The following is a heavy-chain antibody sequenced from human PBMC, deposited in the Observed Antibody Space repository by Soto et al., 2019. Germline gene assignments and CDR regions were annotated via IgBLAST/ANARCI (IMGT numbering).Heavy chain of an antibody. D-gene: IGHD3-22*01. V-gene: IGHV4-4*02. Sequence: PSETLALTCIVSGGSVSSSNWWSFFRQPPGKGLEWIGEIYHSGSTTYNPSLKSRATISVDKSENQFSLRLKSVTAADTAVYYCASVGSDYDNSGYYLPWGPGTLVTVSS. CDR3: ASVGSDYDNSGYYLP. CDR1: GGSVSSSNW. CDR2: IYHSGST. J-gene: IGHJ5*02.